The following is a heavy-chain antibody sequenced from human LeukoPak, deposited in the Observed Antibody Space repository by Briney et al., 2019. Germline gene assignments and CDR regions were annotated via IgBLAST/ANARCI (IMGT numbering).Heavy chain of an antibody. J-gene: IGHJ4*02. CDR3: ARSNSYGFAY. D-gene: IGHD5-18*01. CDR1: GGSISRYY. V-gene: IGHV4-59*01. Sequence: NSSETLSLTCTVSGGSISRYYWSWIRQPPGKGLEWIGYIYYSGSTNYNPSLKSRVTISVDTSKNQFSLKLSSVTAADTAVYYCARSNSYGFAYWGQGSLVTVSS. CDR2: IYYSGST.